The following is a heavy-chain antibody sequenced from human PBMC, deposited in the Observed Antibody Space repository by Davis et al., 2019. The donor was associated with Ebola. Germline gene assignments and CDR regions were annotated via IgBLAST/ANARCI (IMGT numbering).Heavy chain of an antibody. CDR2: ISDNNDDT. CDR1: GFTFSSYS. Sequence: PGGSLRLSCAASGFTFSSYSMSWVRQAPGKGLEWVSSISDNNDDTYYADSVKGRFTISRDNSRNTLYLHMNSLRAEDTAVYYCAKDQQWSYYFDYWSQGTLVTVSS. CDR3: AKDQQWSYYFDY. J-gene: IGHJ4*02. V-gene: IGHV3-23*01. D-gene: IGHD6-19*01.